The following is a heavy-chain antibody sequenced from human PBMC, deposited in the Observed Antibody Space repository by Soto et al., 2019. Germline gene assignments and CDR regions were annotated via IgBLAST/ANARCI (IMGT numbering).Heavy chain of an antibody. CDR2: ISGRGDDT. CDR3: ARAQPTYSSSYFDY. V-gene: IGHV3-23*01. J-gene: IGHJ4*02. Sequence: EMQLLESGGDLVQPGGSLRLSCAASGFTFSSYAMSWVRQAPGKGLEWVSTISGRGDDTYYTDSVKGRFTISRDNSKNTLYVHMNSLRAEDTAVYYCARAQPTYSSSYFDYWGQGTLVTVSS. CDR1: GFTFSSYA. D-gene: IGHD3-22*01.